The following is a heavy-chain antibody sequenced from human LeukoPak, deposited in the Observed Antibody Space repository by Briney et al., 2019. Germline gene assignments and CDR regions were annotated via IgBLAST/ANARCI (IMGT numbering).Heavy chain of an antibody. CDR2: IYWNGGST. CDR3: ARHDILTGYPKYYYYYMDV. D-gene: IGHD3-9*01. V-gene: IGHV3-20*04. Sequence: GGSLRLSCSASGFTFDDYGMSWVRQAPGKGLEWVSGIYWNGGSTGYADSVKGRFTISRDNAKNSLDLQMNSLRAEDTALYYCARHDILTGYPKYYYYYMDVWGKGTTVTVCS. CDR1: GFTFDDYG. J-gene: IGHJ6*03.